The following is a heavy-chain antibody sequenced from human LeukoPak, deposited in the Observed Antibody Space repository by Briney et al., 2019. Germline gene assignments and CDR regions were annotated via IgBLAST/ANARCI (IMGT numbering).Heavy chain of an antibody. CDR2: ISSSSSYI. J-gene: IGHJ4*02. V-gene: IGHV3-21*01. Sequence: GGSLRLSCAASGFTFSSYSMNWVRQAPGKGLEWVSSISSSSSYIYYADSVKGRFTISRDNAKNSLYLQMNSLRAEDTAVYYCASGYCSGGSCYEEHYWGQGTPVTVSS. CDR3: ASGYCSGGSCYEEHY. CDR1: GFTFSSYS. D-gene: IGHD2-15*01.